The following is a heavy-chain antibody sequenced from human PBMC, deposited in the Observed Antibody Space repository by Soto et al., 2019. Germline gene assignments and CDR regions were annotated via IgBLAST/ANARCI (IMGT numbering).Heavy chain of an antibody. CDR3: ARGATGYYVGDAFYGMDV. CDR2: IYYSGST. CDR1: GGSISSYY. V-gene: IGHV4-59*01. J-gene: IGHJ6*02. D-gene: IGHD3-9*01. Sequence: PSETLSLTCTVSGGSISSYYWSWIRQPPGKGLEWIGYIYYSGSTNYNPSLKSRVTISVDTSKNQFSLKLSSVTAADTAVYYCARGATGYYVGDAFYGMDVWGQGTTVTFSS.